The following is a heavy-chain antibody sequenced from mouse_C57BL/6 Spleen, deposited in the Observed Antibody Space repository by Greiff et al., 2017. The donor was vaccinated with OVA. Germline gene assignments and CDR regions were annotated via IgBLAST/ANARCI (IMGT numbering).Heavy chain of an antibody. V-gene: IGHV1-52*01. J-gene: IGHJ4*01. Sequence: QFHLQPPFSSLFIPVSSFNLSFHSSFYTFTIYFMHWVKQRPIQGLEWIGNIDPSDSETHYNQKFKDKATLTVDKSSSTAYMQLSSLTSEDSAVYYCARGDYTDYAMDYWGQGTSVTVSS. CDR1: FYTFTIYF. D-gene: IGHD2-4*01. CDR3: ARGDYTDYAMDY. CDR2: IDPSDSET.